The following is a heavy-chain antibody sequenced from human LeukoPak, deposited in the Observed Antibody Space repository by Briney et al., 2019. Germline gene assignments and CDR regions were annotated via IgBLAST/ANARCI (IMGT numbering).Heavy chain of an antibody. CDR3: ARRGYTYGFYY. CDR1: GYSFATSW. D-gene: IGHD5-18*01. Sequence: GESLKISCKGSGYSFATSWIGWVRQMPGKGLEWMGLIYPGDSDTRYSPSFQAQVTMSADKSISTAYLQWSSLKASDTAMYYCARRGYTYGFYYWGQGTLVTVSS. V-gene: IGHV5-51*01. J-gene: IGHJ4*02. CDR2: IYPGDSDT.